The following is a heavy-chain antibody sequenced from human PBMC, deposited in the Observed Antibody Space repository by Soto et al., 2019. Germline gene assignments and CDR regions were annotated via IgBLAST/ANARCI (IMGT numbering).Heavy chain of an antibody. V-gene: IGHV4-59*01. J-gene: IGHJ4*02. Sequence: XATLSLTFRVSGGSISNYYWGWIRQPPGRGLEWIGFIYYNSGNANYNPSVKSRVTISLDTSKNQFSLKLNSMTPADTAVYYCARAAGSGLTDLWGQGTLVTVSS. CDR2: IYYNSGNA. CDR3: ARAAGSGLTDL. D-gene: IGHD3-10*01. CDR1: GGSISNYY.